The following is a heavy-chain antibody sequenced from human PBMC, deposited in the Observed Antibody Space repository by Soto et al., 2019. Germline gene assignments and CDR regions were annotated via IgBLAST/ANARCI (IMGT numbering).Heavy chain of an antibody. CDR2: IFYSGST. CDR3: AKTAGYSSGWYDY. CDR1: GGSISNYY. D-gene: IGHD6-19*01. J-gene: IGHJ4*02. Sequence: PSETLSLTCTVSGGSISNYYWSWIRQPPGRGLEWIGHIFYSGSTNYNPALKSRVTISVDTSKSQFSLKLSSVTAADTAVYYCAKTAGYSSGWYDYWGRGTLVTVS. V-gene: IGHV4-59*03.